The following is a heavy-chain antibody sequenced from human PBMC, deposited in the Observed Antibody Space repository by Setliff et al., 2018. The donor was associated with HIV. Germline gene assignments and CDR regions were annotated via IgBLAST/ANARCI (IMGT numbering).Heavy chain of an antibody. CDR1: GGSISSHY. V-gene: IGHV4-59*11. CDR2: IYYNGGT. CDR3: ARVARMHPFDP. Sequence: SETLSLTCTVSGGSISSHYWSWIRQPPGKGLEWIGLIYYNGGTNYNSSFESRVTISVDRYKNQFSLKLTSVTAADTAVYYCARVARMHPFDPWGRGALVTVS. J-gene: IGHJ5*02.